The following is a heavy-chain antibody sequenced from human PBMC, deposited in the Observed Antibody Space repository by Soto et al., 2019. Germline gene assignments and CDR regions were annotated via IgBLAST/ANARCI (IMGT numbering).Heavy chain of an antibody. V-gene: IGHV1-46*01. CDR1: GYTFTNYY. CDR3: ARHSTPTDPSTTDDYFDY. J-gene: IGHJ4*02. Sequence: ASVKVSCKSSGYTFTNYYMHWVRQAPGQGLEWMGIINPSGGSTNYAQKFQGRVTMTADTSTSTVYMEVSSLRSEDTAVYYCARHSTPTDPSTTDDYFDYWGQGTLVT. CDR2: INPSGGST. D-gene: IGHD6-13*01.